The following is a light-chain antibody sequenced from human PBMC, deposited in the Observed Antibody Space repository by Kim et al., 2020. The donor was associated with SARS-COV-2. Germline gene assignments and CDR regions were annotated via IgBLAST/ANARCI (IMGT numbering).Light chain of an antibody. Sequence: QRVTTSCTGSSSNIGAGYDVHWYQQLPGTAPKLLIYGNSNRPSGVPDRFSGSKSGTSASLAITGLQAEDEAEYYCQSYDSSLSGYVFGTGTKVTVL. CDR1: SSNIGAGYD. CDR3: QSYDSSLSGYV. CDR2: GNS. V-gene: IGLV1-40*01. J-gene: IGLJ1*01.